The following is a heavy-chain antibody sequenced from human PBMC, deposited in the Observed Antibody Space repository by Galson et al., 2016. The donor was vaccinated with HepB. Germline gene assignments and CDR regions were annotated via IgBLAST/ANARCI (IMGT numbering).Heavy chain of an antibody. D-gene: IGHD3-22*01. V-gene: IGHV1-18*04. CDR2: ISTFNGNR. J-gene: IGHJ4*02. CDR1: GYTFNTFF. Sequence: QSGAEVKKPGASVKVSCKSSGYTFNTFFITWVRQAPGQGLEWLGWISTFNGNRNYAQKFQGRVTLTTDTSTRTAYLELRSLRSDDTAVYYCARGGAHYYDSSRYYGYWGQGTLVTVSS. CDR3: ARGGAHYYDSSRYYGY.